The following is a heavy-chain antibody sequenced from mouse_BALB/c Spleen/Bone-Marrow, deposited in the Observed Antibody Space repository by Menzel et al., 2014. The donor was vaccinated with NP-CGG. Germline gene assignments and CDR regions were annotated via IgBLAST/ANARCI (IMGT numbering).Heavy chain of an antibody. CDR1: GYAFSRSW. V-gene: IGHV1-80*01. CDR3: AGSTPLAY. D-gene: IGHD1-1*01. CDR2: IYPGDDDT. Sequence: VQLQQSGAELVRPGSPVKISCKASGYAFSRSWMNWVKQRPGQGLEWIGQIYPGDDDTNYSGKFKGRATLTADKSSGTAYMQLSSLTSEDSAVYFCAGSTPLAYWGRGTLVTVSA. J-gene: IGHJ3*01.